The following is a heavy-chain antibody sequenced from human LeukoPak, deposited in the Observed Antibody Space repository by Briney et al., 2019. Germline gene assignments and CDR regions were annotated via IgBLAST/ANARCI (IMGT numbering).Heavy chain of an antibody. Sequence: GGSLRLSCAASGFTFSSYSMNWVRQAPGKGLEWVSSISSSSSYIYYADSVKGRFTISRDNAKNSLYLQMNSLRAEDTAVYYCAKSEGYYYCYMDVWGKGTTVTVSS. V-gene: IGHV3-21*04. CDR3: AKSEGYYYCYMDV. CDR1: GFTFSSYS. CDR2: ISSSSSYI. J-gene: IGHJ6*03.